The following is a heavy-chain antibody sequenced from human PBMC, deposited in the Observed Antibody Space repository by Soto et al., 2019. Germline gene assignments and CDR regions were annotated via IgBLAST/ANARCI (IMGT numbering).Heavy chain of an antibody. CDR2: IYYSGST. D-gene: IGHD2-2*01. Sequence: SETLSLTCTVSGGSISSDYWSWIRQPPGKGLEWIGYIYYSGSTNYNPSLKSRVTISVDTSKNQFSLRLSSVTAADTAVYYCARGRIPDASIWFGPWGQGTLVTVSS. CDR3: ARGRIPDASIWFGP. J-gene: IGHJ5*02. CDR1: GGSISSDY. V-gene: IGHV4-59*12.